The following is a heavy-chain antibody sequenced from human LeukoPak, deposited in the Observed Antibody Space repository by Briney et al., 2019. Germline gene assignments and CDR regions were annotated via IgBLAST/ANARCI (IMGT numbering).Heavy chain of an antibody. V-gene: IGHV4-4*02. CDR3: TRTDRAYCGATG. D-gene: IGHD2-21*01. Sequence: PSGTLSLTCAVSGASISSNNWWSWVRQPPGQGLEWIGETHHSGRTNHNPSLKSRVTISVDKSKNHFSLKLSSVTAADTAVYYCTRTDRAYCGATGWGQGTLVTVSS. CDR1: GASISSNNW. CDR2: THHSGRT. J-gene: IGHJ4*02.